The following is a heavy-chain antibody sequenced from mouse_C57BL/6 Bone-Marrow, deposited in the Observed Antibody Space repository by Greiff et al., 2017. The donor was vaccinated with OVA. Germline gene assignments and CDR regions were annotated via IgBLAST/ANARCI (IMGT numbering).Heavy chain of an antibody. J-gene: IGHJ3*01. V-gene: IGHV1-64*01. Sequence: LQQPGAELVKPGASVKLSCKASGYTFTSYWMHWVKQRPGQGLEWIGMIHPNSGSTNYNEKFKSKATLTVDKSSSTAYMQLSSLTAEDSAVYYCARQLYWFAYWGQGTLVTVSA. CDR2: IHPNSGST. CDR1: GYTFTSYW. D-gene: IGHD3-1*01. CDR3: ARQLYWFAY.